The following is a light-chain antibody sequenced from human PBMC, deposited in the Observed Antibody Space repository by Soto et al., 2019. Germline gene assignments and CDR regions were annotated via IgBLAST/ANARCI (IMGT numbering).Light chain of an antibody. Sequence: EIVFTQSPATLSLFPGERATISCGASQSVTSSYLAWYQQKPGLAPRLLIYDASSRATGIPDRFSGSGSATDFTLTISRLEHEDFAVYYCQQYGSSPTFGEGTQVDIK. V-gene: IGKV3D-20*01. CDR1: QSVTSSY. CDR2: DAS. CDR3: QQYGSSPT. J-gene: IGKJ4*01.